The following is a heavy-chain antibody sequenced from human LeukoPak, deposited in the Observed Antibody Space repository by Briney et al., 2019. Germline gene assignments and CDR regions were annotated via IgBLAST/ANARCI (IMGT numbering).Heavy chain of an antibody. CDR2: IKDDGSED. D-gene: IGHD2-15*01. Sequence: PGGSLRLSCAASGFTFSSYYMTWVRQAPGKGLEWVATIKDDGSEDYYLDSVKGRFTISRDNAKSSMWLQMSSLRDEETAVYYCGRDQTPFYWGQGSLVTVSS. CDR3: GRDQTPFY. J-gene: IGHJ4*02. CDR1: GFTFSSYY. V-gene: IGHV3-7*01.